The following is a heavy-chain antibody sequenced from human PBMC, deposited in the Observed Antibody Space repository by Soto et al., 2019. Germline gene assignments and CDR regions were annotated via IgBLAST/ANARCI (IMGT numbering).Heavy chain of an antibody. J-gene: IGHJ1*01. V-gene: IGHV4-34*01. D-gene: IGHD5-12*01. CDR2: INHSGST. Sequence: PSETLSLTCAVYGGSFSGYYWSWIRQPPGKGLEWIGEINHSGSTNYNPSLKSRVTISVDTSKNQFSLKLSSVTAADTAVYYCARGRIVATITSVFPTPLFQHWGQGTLVTVSS. CDR3: ARGRIVATITSVFPTPLFQH. CDR1: GGSFSGYY.